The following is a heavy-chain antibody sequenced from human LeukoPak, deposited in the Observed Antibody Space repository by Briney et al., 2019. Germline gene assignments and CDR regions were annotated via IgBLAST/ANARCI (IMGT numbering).Heavy chain of an antibody. Sequence: GSLRLSCAASGFTFSDYHMSWIRQPAGKGLEWIGRIYTSGSTNYNPSLKSRVTISVDTSKNQFSLKLSSVTAADTAVYYCARVGGPGGVNYFDYWGQGTLVTVSS. D-gene: IGHD3-16*01. CDR1: GFTFSDYH. J-gene: IGHJ4*02. CDR3: ARVGGPGGVNYFDY. V-gene: IGHV4-4*07. CDR2: IYTSGST.